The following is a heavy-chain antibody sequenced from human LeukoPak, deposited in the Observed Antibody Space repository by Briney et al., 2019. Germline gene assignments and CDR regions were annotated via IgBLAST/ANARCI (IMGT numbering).Heavy chain of an antibody. J-gene: IGHJ4*02. CDR1: GFTFSSYS. CDR3: ARDLRWATSYFDY. CDR2: ISSSSSYI. V-gene: IGHV3-21*01. D-gene: IGHD5-24*01. Sequence: GGSLRLSCAASGFTFSSYSMNWVRQAPGKGLEWGSSISSSSSYIYYADSVKGRFTISRDNAKNSLYLQMNSLRAEDTAVYYCARDLRWATSYFDYWGQGTLVTVSS.